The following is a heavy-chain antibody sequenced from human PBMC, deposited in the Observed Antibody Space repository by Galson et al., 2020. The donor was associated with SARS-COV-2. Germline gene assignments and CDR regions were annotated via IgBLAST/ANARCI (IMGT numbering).Heavy chain of an antibody. V-gene: IGHV3-48*03. D-gene: IGHD3-22*01. J-gene: IGHJ4*02. CDR1: AFTFSSYE. CDR3: ARGLDVVITMIVVVITPYFDY. Sequence: GGSLRLSCAASAFTFSSYEMNWVRQAPGKGLEWVSSISSSGSTIYSADSMKGRFTISRDNAKNSLYLQMNSLRAEDTAVYYCARGLDVVITMIVVVITPYFDYWGQGTLVTVSS. CDR2: ISSSGSTI.